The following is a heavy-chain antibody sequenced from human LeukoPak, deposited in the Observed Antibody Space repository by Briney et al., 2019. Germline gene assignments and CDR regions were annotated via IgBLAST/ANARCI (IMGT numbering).Heavy chain of an antibody. J-gene: IGHJ1*01. V-gene: IGHV3-48*03. Sequence: GGSLRLSCAASGFTFTSYEMNWVRQAPGKGLEWISYISSSGSTIYYADSVKGRFTISRDNAKNSLYLQMNSLRAEDTAVYYCARDPRFCSGGSCWGQGTLVTVSS. D-gene: IGHD2-15*01. CDR3: ARDPRFCSGGSC. CDR1: GFTFTSYE. CDR2: ISSSGSTI.